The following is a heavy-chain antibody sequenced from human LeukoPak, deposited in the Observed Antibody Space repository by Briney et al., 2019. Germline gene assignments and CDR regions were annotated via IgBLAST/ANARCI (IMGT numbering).Heavy chain of an antibody. CDR3: ATTPGYSYSGYYYYGMDV. CDR1: GYTLTELS. D-gene: IGHD5-18*01. CDR2: FDPEDGET. J-gene: IGHJ6*02. V-gene: IGHV1-24*01. Sequence: GASVKVSCKVSGYTLTELSMHWVRQAPGKGLEWMGGFDPEDGETIYAQKFQGRVTMTEDTSTDTAYMELSSLRSEDTAVYYCATTPGYSYSGYYYYGMDVWDQGTTVTVSS.